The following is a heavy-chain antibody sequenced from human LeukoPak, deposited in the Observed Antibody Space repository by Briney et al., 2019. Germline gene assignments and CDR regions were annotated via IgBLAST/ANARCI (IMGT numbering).Heavy chain of an antibody. V-gene: IGHV4-4*07. CDR3: ARGPKLYYDFWSGYRGEYYYYYMDV. CDR1: GGSISSYY. J-gene: IGHJ6*03. Sequence: SETLSLTCTVSGGSISSYYWSWIRQPAGKGLEWIGRIYTSGSTNYNPSLKSRVTMSVDTSKNQFSLKLSSVTAADTAVYYCARGPKLYYDFWSGYRGEYYYYYMDVWGKGTTVTVSS. CDR2: IYTSGST. D-gene: IGHD3-3*01.